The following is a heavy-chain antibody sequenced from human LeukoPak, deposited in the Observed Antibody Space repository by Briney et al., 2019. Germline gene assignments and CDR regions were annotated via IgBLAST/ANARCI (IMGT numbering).Heavy chain of an antibody. Sequence: GRSLRLSCAASGFTFSSYGIHWVRQAPGKGLEWVAVISFDVSKKYYADSVKGRFTISRDDSKSTLYLQMNSLRPEDTSIYYCARDQGTGDLNYWGQGTLVTVSS. CDR1: GFTFSSYG. D-gene: IGHD1-1*01. CDR3: ARDQGTGDLNY. CDR2: ISFDVSKK. V-gene: IGHV3-30*03. J-gene: IGHJ4*02.